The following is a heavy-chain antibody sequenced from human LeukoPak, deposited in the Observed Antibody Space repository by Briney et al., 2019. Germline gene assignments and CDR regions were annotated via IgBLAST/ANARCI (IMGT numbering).Heavy chain of an antibody. CDR2: IRYDGSNK. CDR1: GFTFSSYG. D-gene: IGHD3-22*01. V-gene: IGHV3-30*02. J-gene: IGHJ6*03. CDR3: AKELPSYYYDSSVPTPSYMDV. Sequence: PGGSLRLSCAASGFTFSSYGMHWVRQAPGKGLEWVAFIRYDGSNKYYADSVKGRFTISRDNSKNTLYLQMNSLRAEDTAVYYCAKELPSYYYDSSVPTPSYMDVWGKGTTVTISS.